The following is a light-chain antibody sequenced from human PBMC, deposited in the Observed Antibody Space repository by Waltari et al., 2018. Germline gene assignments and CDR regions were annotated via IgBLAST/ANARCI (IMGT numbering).Light chain of an antibody. Sequence: QSALTQPASVSGSPGQSITISCTGTSDDVGPYHYVSWYQQHPGKAPKLLISDVSERPSGVSNRFSGSKSGNTASLTISGLQSEDEADYYCCSLTTSTSLDYVFGTGTKVTVL. CDR2: DVS. V-gene: IGLV2-14*01. CDR3: CSLTTSTSLDYV. J-gene: IGLJ1*01. CDR1: SDDVGPYHY.